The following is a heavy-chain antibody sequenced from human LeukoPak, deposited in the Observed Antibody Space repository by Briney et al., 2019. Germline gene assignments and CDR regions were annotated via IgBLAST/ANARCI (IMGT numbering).Heavy chain of an antibody. V-gene: IGHV3-74*01. Sequence: GGSLRLSCAASGFTFSLSWIHWVRQAPGKGLEWVSSINYDARSRTYADSVEGRLTISRDNAENTLFLQMNSLRVEDTAIYSCVRGAGPGTPFDWGQGILVTVSS. D-gene: IGHD1-1*01. CDR3: VRGAGPGTPFD. CDR1: GFTFSLSW. J-gene: IGHJ1*01. CDR2: INYDARSR.